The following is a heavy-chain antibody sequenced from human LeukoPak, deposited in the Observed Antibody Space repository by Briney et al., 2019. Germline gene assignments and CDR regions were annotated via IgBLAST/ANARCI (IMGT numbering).Heavy chain of an antibody. Sequence: GGSLRLSCAASGLTFNGHGMHWVRQAPGKGLEWVSAISGRDGSTYYADSVKGRLTISRDNSKNTLYLQMNSLRAEDTAVYYCARGVRVSFDIWGQGTMVTVSS. D-gene: IGHD6-13*01. CDR1: GLTFNGHG. J-gene: IGHJ3*02. CDR3: ARGVRVSFDI. CDR2: ISGRDGST. V-gene: IGHV3-23*01.